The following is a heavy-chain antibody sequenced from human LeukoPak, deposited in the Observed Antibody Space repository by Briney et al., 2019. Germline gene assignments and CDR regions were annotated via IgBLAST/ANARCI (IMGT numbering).Heavy chain of an antibody. CDR2: IIPIFGTA. CDR1: GGTFSSYA. Sequence: ASVKVSCKASGGTFSSYAISWVRQAPGQGLEWMGGIIPIFGTANYAQKFQGRVTITADKSTSTAYMELSSLRSEDTAVYYCARDNHGSGSYYNNWGQGTLVTVSS. CDR3: ARDNHGSGSYYNN. J-gene: IGHJ4*02. D-gene: IGHD3-10*01. V-gene: IGHV1-69*06.